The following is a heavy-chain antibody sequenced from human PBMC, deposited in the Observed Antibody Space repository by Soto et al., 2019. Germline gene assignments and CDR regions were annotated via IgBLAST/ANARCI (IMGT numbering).Heavy chain of an antibody. J-gene: IGHJ3*02. CDR2: INAGNGNT. V-gene: IGHV1-3*01. CDR1: GYTFTSYA. CDR3: ARDLSNYDFWSDNKGNAFDI. Sequence: ASVKVSCKASGYTFTSYAMHWVRQAPGQRLEWMGWINAGNGNTKYSQKFQGRVTITRDTSASTAYMELSSLRSEDTAVYYCARDLSNYDFWSDNKGNAFDIWGQRTTVTVSS. D-gene: IGHD3-3*01.